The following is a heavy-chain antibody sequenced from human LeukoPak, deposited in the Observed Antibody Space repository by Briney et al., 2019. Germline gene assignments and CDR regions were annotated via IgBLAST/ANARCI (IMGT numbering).Heavy chain of an antibody. J-gene: IGHJ4*02. CDR3: ARVLAIVRGVIDY. Sequence: PGGSLRLSCAASGFTVSSNYMSWVRQAPGKGPEWVSVIYSGGSTYYADFVKGRFTISRDNSKNTLYLQMNSLRAEDTAVYYCARVLAIVRGVIDYWGQGTLVTVSS. CDR1: GFTVSSNY. V-gene: IGHV3-66*01. D-gene: IGHD3-10*01. CDR2: IYSGGST.